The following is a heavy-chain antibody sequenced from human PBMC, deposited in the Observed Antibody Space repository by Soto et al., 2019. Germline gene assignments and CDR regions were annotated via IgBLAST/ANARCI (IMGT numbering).Heavy chain of an antibody. V-gene: IGHV3-15*01. J-gene: IGHJ6*03. CDR3: TTFPDSSSWYYYYYYMDV. D-gene: IGHD6-13*01. CDR1: GFTFSNAW. Sequence: GGSLRLSCAASGFTFSNAWMSWVRQAPGKGLEWVGRIKSKTDGGTTDYAAPVKGRFTISRDDSKNTLYLQMNSLKTEDTAVYYCTTFPDSSSWYYYYYYMDVWGKGTTVTSP. CDR2: IKSKTDGGTT.